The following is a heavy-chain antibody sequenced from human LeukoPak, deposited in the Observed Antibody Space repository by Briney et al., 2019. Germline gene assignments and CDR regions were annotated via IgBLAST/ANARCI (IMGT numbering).Heavy chain of an antibody. D-gene: IGHD3-10*01. CDR3: ARVFDSGSQAYFYYMDV. CDR2: VSPNNGGT. J-gene: IGHJ6*03. V-gene: IGHV1-2*02. CDR1: GYTFTAYY. Sequence: ASVKVSCKASGYTFTAYYIHWVRQAPGQRLEWMGWVSPNNGGTNYAQKFQGRVTMTRDTSISTLYMDLNSLRSDDTAVYYCARVFDSGSQAYFYYMDVWGKGTTVTISS.